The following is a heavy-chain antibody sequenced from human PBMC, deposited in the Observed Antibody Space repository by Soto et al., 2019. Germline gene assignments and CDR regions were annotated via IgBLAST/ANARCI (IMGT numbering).Heavy chain of an antibody. CDR2: ISAYNGNT. CDR1: GYTLTSYG. CDR3: AYSSSSSLQFDP. D-gene: IGHD6-6*01. Sequence: EASVKVSCKASGYTLTSYGISWVRQAPGQGLEWMGWISAYNGNTNYAQKLQGRVTMTTDTSTSTAYMELRSLRSDDTAVYYCAYSSSSSLQFDPWGQGTLVTVSS. J-gene: IGHJ5*02. V-gene: IGHV1-18*01.